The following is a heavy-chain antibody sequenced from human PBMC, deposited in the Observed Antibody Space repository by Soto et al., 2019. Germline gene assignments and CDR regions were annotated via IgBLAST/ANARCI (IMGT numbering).Heavy chain of an antibody. J-gene: IGHJ6*02. V-gene: IGHV4-59*01. CDR1: GGYISCYY. CDR2: IYSSSGGT. Sequence: SENLSLTCTVSGGYISCYYWRWIRQPPGKRLEWIGYIYSSSGGTDYNPSLNSRATISIDMSKNQVSLRLRSVTAADTAMYYCARDYYDSSESMDVWGQGTAVT. CDR3: ARDYYDSSESMDV. D-gene: IGHD3-22*01.